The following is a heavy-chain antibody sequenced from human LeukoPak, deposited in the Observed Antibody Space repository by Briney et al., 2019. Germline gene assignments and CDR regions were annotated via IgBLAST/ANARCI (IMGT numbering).Heavy chain of an antibody. V-gene: IGHV4-39*07. CDR1: GGSISSSSYY. D-gene: IGHD5-18*01. CDR3: ARFRGYSYGVFDY. Sequence: SETVSLTCTVSGGSISSSSYYWGWIRQPPGKGLEWIGSIYYSGSTNYNPSLKSRVTISVDTSKNQFSLKLSSVTAADTAVYYCARFRGYSYGVFDYWGQGTLVTVSS. CDR2: IYYSGST. J-gene: IGHJ4*02.